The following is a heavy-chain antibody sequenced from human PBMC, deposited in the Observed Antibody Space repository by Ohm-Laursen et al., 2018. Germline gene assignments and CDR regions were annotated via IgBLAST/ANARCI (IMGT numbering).Heavy chain of an antibody. D-gene: IGHD4-17*01. CDR1: GASISSHY. V-gene: IGHV4-4*07. J-gene: IGHJ4*02. CDR2: MYVGGDT. Sequence: SETLSLTCTVSGASISSHYWSWIRQPAGKGLECIGRMYVGGDTSYNPSLKSRVTMSLDTSKNQFSLNLTSVTTADTAVYYCARSREDSVTTWDYWGQGILVTVSS. CDR3: ARSREDSVTTWDY.